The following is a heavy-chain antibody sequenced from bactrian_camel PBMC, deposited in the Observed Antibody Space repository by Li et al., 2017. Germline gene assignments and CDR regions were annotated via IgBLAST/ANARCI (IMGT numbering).Heavy chain of an antibody. CDR2: IDSDGT. J-gene: IGHJ4*01. CDR1: GVTFSSYC. Sequence: VQLVESGGGSVQAGGSLRLSCAASGVTFSSYCMNWFRQRPGREREGVAAIDSDGTSYADSVKGRFTISRDNAKNTVYLQMNSLSPEDTAMYYCAASGGLFGGLAGQRYNYWGQGTQVTVS. D-gene: IGHD4*01. V-gene: IGHV3S26*01. CDR3: AASGGLFGGLAGQRYNY.